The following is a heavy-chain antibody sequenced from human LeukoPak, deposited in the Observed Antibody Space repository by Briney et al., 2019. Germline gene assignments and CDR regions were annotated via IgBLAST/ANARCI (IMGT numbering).Heavy chain of an antibody. V-gene: IGHV3-30*18. D-gene: IGHD6-6*01. CDR3: AKWDSSSSYYFDY. Sequence: PGGSLRLSCAASGFTFSSYGMRWVRQAPGKGLEWVAVIPFDGNNKYYADSVKGRFTISRDNSKNTLYLQINSLRAEDTAVYYCAKWDSSSSYYFDYWGQGTRVTVSS. CDR1: GFTFSSYG. J-gene: IGHJ4*02. CDR2: IPFDGNNK.